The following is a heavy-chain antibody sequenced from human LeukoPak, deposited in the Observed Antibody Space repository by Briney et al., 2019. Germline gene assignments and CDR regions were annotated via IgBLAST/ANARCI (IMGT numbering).Heavy chain of an antibody. Sequence: PGGSLRLSCAASGFSFSDFYMSWIRQAPGKGLEWVSYISSSSSTIYYADSVKGRFTISRDNAKNSLYLQMNSLRAEDTAVYYCYLGVGATHPDYWGQGTLVTVSS. J-gene: IGHJ4*02. CDR1: GFSFSDFY. CDR2: ISSSSSTI. D-gene: IGHD1-26*01. V-gene: IGHV3-11*04. CDR3: YLGVGATHPDY.